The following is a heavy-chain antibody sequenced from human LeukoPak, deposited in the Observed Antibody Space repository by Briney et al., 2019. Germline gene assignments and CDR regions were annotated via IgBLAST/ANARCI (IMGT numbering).Heavy chain of an antibody. CDR3: ARVHSGYKLGAFDI. J-gene: IGHJ3*02. V-gene: IGHV3-7*05. D-gene: IGHD5-12*01. Sequence: PGGSLRLSCAASGFTFSSYWMSWVRQAPGKGLEWVANIKQDGSEKYYVDSVKGRFTISRDNTKKSLYLQMNSLRAEDTAVYYCARVHSGYKLGAFDIWGQGTMVTVSS. CDR2: IKQDGSEK. CDR1: GFTFSSYW.